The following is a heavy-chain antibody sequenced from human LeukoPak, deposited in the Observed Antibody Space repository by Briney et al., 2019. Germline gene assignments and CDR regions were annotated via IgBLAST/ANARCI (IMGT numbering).Heavy chain of an antibody. J-gene: IGHJ4*02. CDR2: IYSGGST. Sequence: PGGSLRLSCAASGFTFSDYYMSWIRQAPGKGLEWVSVIYSGGSTYYADSVKGRFTISRDNAKNSLYLQMNSLRAEDTAVYYCAKAGRSSGWYLDYWGQGTLVTVSS. CDR1: GFTFSDYY. CDR3: AKAGRSSGWYLDY. D-gene: IGHD6-19*01. V-gene: IGHV3-53*01.